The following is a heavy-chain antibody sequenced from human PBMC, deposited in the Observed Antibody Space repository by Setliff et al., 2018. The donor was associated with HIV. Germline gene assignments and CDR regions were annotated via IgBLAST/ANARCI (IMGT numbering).Heavy chain of an antibody. J-gene: IGHJ3*02. CDR3: ARAPFYSGYDSHDSSGYYLDAFDI. CDR2: IYTSGST. Sequence: SETLSLTCTVSGGSISSGSYYWSWIRQPAGKGLEWIGRIYTSGSTNYNPSLKSRVTISVDTSKKQFSLKVNSVTAADTAVYYCARAPFYSGYDSHDSSGYYLDAFDIRGPGTMVTVS. D-gene: IGHD3-22*01. V-gene: IGHV4-61*02. CDR1: GGSISSGSYY.